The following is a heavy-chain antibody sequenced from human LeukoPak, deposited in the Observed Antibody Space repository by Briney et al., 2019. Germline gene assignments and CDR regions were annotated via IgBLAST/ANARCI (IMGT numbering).Heavy chain of an antibody. CDR1: GDSISSYY. CDR3: ARGGAYYDILAGYKDGHFDY. D-gene: IGHD3-9*01. CDR2: INHSGST. J-gene: IGHJ4*02. Sequence: KPSETLSLTCTVSGDSISSYYWSWIRQPPGKGLEWIGEINHSGSTNYNPSLKSRVTISVDTSKNQFSLKLSSVTAADTAVYYCARGGAYYDILAGYKDGHFDYWGQGTLVTVSS. V-gene: IGHV4-34*01.